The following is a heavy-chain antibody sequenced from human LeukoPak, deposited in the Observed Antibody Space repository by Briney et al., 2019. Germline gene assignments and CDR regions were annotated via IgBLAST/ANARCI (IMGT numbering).Heavy chain of an antibody. CDR3: ARDLTTVIAHVLYFDS. V-gene: IGHV3-21*01. Sequence: PGGSLRLSCVASGFTFSDYSMDWVRQSPGKGLEWVASISSSTTYIFYADSVKGRFTISRDNAKSSLYLQMNSLRAEDTAVYYCARDLTTVIAHVLYFDSWGQGTLVTVSS. J-gene: IGHJ4*02. CDR2: ISSSTTYI. D-gene: IGHD4-11*01. CDR1: GFTFSDYS.